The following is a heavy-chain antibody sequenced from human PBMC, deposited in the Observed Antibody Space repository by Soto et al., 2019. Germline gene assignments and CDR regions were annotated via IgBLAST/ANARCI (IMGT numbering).Heavy chain of an antibody. Sequence: ESGGGLVKPGGSLRLSCAASGFTFSSYSMNWVRQAPGKGLEWVSSISSSSSYTYYADSVKGRFTISRDNAKNSLYLQMNSLRAEDTAVYYCARSPDWNPTPYGMDVWGQGTTVTVSS. J-gene: IGHJ6*02. D-gene: IGHD1-1*01. V-gene: IGHV3-21*01. CDR2: ISSSSSYT. CDR1: GFTFSSYS. CDR3: ARSPDWNPTPYGMDV.